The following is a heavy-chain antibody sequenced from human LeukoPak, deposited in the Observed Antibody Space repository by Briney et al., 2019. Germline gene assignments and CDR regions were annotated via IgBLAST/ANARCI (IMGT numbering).Heavy chain of an antibody. CDR2: IKQDGSEK. D-gene: IGHD1-20*01. J-gene: IGHJ3*02. CDR3: ASLVTGTMNDAFDI. CDR1: GFTFSSYW. Sequence: GGSLRLSCAASGFTFSSYWMSWVRQAPGKGLEWVANIKQDGSEKYYVDSVKGRFTISRDNAKNSLYLQMNSLRAEDTAVYYCASLVTGTMNDAFDIWGQGTMVTVSS. V-gene: IGHV3-7*01.